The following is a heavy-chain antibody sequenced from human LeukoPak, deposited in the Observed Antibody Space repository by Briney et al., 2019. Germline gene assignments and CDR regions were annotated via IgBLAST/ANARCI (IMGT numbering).Heavy chain of an antibody. CDR1: GFTFSSYG. D-gene: IGHD6-13*01. CDR3: AKDRAPGPYSSSCGY. CDR2: ISYDGSNK. Sequence: PGRSLRLSCAASGFTFSSYGMHWVRQAPGKGLEWVAVISYDGSNKYYADSVKGRFTISRDNSKNTLYLQTNSLRAEDTAVYYCAKDRAPGPYSSSCGYWGQGTLVTVSS. V-gene: IGHV3-30*18. J-gene: IGHJ4*02.